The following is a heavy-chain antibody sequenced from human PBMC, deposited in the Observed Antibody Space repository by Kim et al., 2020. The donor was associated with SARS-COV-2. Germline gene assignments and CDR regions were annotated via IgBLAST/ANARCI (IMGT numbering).Heavy chain of an antibody. CDR2: T. CDR3: AKTAAAVFDY. D-gene: IGHD6-13*01. V-gene: IGHV3-23*01. Sequence: TYYADSVKGRLTISRDNSKNTLYLQMNSLRAEDTAVYYCAKTAAAVFDYWGQGTLVTVSS. J-gene: IGHJ4*02.